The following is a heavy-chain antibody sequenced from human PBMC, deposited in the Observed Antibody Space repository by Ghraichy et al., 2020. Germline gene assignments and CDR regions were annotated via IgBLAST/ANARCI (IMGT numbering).Heavy chain of an antibody. CDR1: GFTFSSYW. V-gene: IGHV3-7*01. CDR2: IKQDGSEK. CDR3: ARGAATVTPYDAFDI. J-gene: IGHJ3*02. D-gene: IGHD4-17*01. Sequence: ETLSLTCAASGFTFSSYWMSWVRQAPGKGLEWVANIKQDGSEKYYVDSVKGRFTISRDNAKNSLYLQMNSLRAEDTAVYYCARGAATVTPYDAFDIWGQGTMVIVSS.